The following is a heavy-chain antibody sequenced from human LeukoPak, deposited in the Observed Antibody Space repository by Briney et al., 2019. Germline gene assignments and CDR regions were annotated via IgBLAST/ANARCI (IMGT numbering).Heavy chain of an antibody. CDR3: TRRHYDDYVVDN. J-gene: IGHJ4*02. V-gene: IGHV3-73*01. D-gene: IGHD4-17*01. CDR2: IRSKAHGYAT. CDR1: GFTFNRSA. Sequence: PGGSLKLLWATSGFTFNRSALHWVRQASGQGLEWVGRIRSKAHGYATAYAASGKGRFPVSRDDSKNMAYLQMNSLKTEDTAIYYCTRRHYDDYVVDNCGQGTLVTVSS.